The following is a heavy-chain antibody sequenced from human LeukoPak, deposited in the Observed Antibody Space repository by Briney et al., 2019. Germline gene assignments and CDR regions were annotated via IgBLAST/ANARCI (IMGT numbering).Heavy chain of an antibody. Sequence: PETLSLTCTVSGNSFGDYYWSWIRQPAGKGLEWIGRIYTSGSTTYNPSLKSRVTMPVDTSKSQFSLNLMSVTAADTAVYYCTRDTGTTGEVKFDPWGQGTLVTVSS. CDR1: GNSFGDYY. D-gene: IGHD4-17*01. CDR3: TRDTGTTGEVKFDP. V-gene: IGHV4-4*07. J-gene: IGHJ5*02. CDR2: IYTSGST.